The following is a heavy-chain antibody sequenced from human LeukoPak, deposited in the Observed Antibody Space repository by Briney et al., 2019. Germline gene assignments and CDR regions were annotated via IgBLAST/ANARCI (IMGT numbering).Heavy chain of an antibody. CDR1: GFTFSSYS. CDR2: ISSSSSYI. V-gene: IGHV3-21*01. Sequence: GGSLRLSCAASGFTFSSYSMNWVRQAPGKGLEWVSSISSSSSYIYYADSVKGRFTISRDNAKNSLYLQMNSLRAEDTAVYYCARFPPRSPPIDYWGQGTLVTVSS. D-gene: IGHD1-14*01. CDR3: ARFPPRSPPIDY. J-gene: IGHJ4*02.